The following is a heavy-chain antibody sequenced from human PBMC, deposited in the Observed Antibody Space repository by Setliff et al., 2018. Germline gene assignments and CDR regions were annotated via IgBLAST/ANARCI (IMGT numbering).Heavy chain of an antibody. V-gene: IGHV1-69-2*01. CDR1: GYTFSDFY. Sequence: ASVKVSCKASGYTFSDFYMHWVRQVPGEGLEALGRIDPRDDFTVYAERLKDRLTITADTSTDTSYMEMSSLRFEDTAVYYCARNTLGPDIVVVVAATPNAFDIWGQGTMVTVSS. D-gene: IGHD2-15*01. J-gene: IGHJ3*02. CDR2: IDPRDDFT. CDR3: ARNTLGPDIVVVVAATPNAFDI.